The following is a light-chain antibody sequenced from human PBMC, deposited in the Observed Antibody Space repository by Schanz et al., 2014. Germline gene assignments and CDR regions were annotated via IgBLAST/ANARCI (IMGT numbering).Light chain of an antibody. CDR2: DAS. CDR3: HQYINSPFT. CDR1: QSVSDTS. Sequence: DIVVTQSPGTLSLSPGERATLSCRTSQSVSDTSVAWYQQRPGLAPRLLIYDASNRATGIPARFSGSGSGTDFTLTISRLEPEDFAVYYCHQYINSPFTFGPGTKLDLK. V-gene: IGKV3-20*01. J-gene: IGKJ3*01.